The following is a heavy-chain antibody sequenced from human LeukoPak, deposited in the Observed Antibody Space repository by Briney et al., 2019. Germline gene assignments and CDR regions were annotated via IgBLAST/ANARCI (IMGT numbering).Heavy chain of an antibody. CDR3: AREFGGYSSGWSIYDY. Sequence: ASVKVSCKASGYTFTNYAMNWVRQAPGQGLEWMGWIHPSTGNPTYAQGFTGRFVFSLDTSVSTTYLQISGLKAEDTAVYYCAREFGGYSSGWSIYDYWGQGTLVTVSS. CDR1: GYTFTNYA. CDR2: IHPSTGNP. D-gene: IGHD6-19*01. V-gene: IGHV7-4-1*02. J-gene: IGHJ4*02.